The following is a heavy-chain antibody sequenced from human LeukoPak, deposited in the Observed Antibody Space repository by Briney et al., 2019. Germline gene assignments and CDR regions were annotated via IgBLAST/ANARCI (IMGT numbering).Heavy chain of an antibody. J-gene: IGHJ6*02. CDR1: GFTFSSYG. Sequence: GSLELSCAASGFTFSSYGMHWVRPAPGKGLEGVAVISYDGSNKYYADSVKGRFTISRDNSKNTLYLQMNSLRAEDTAVYYCARKIQLYPHTMPIYYYYGMDVWGQGTTVTVSS. CDR2: ISYDGSNK. V-gene: IGHV3-30*04. D-gene: IGHD5-18*01. CDR3: ARKIQLYPHTMPIYYYYGMDV.